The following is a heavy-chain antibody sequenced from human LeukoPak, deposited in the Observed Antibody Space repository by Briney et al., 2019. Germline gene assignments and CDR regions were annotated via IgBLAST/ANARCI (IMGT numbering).Heavy chain of an antibody. J-gene: IGHJ3*02. V-gene: IGHV4-4*07. CDR1: GGSISSYY. Sequence: SETLSLTCTVSGGSISSYYWSWIRQPAGKGLEWIGRIYTSGSTNYNPSLKSRVTMSVDTSKNQFSLKLSSVTAADTAVYYCARGICGSTSCYTPGAFDIWGQGTMVTVSS. CDR3: ARGICGSTSCYTPGAFDI. D-gene: IGHD2-2*02. CDR2: IYTSGST.